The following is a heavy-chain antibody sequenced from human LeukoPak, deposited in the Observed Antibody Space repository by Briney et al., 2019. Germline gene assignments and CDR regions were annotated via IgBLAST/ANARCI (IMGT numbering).Heavy chain of an antibody. CDR3: AKGSKLVVITRDHYMAV. V-gene: IGHV3-48*03. J-gene: IGHJ6*03. CDR2: ISSSGRTI. CDR1: GFTFSSYE. Sequence: GGSLRLSCTGSGFTFSSYEMNWVRQAPGKGLEWVSYISSSGRTIYYADSVKGRFTISRDNSKNTLYLQMNSLRAGDTAVYYCAKGSKLVVITRDHYMAVWGKGTTVTISS. D-gene: IGHD3-22*01.